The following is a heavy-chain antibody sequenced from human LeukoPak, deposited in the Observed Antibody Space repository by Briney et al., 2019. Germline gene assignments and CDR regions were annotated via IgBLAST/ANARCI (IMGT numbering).Heavy chain of an antibody. V-gene: IGHV3-66*01. D-gene: IGHD6-19*01. Sequence: GGSLRLSCAASGFAVSSNYMSWVRQAPGKGLEWVSVIYRGGRTDYADSVKGRFTISGDNSKNTLYLQMSSLRAEDTAVYYCASLNSSGWPYYFDYWGQGTLVTVSS. CDR2: IYRGGRT. CDR3: ASLNSSGWPYYFDY. CDR1: GFAVSSNY. J-gene: IGHJ4*02.